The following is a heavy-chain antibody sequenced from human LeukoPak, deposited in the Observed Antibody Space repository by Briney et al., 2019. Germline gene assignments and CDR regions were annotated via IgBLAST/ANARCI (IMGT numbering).Heavy chain of an antibody. J-gene: IGHJ4*02. D-gene: IGHD2/OR15-2a*01. CDR3: VSFYETY. CDR2: INSDGSWT. V-gene: IGHV3-74*01. CDR1: GNYW. Sequence: GGSLRLSCAASGNYWMHWVRQVPGKGLVSVSHINSDGSWTSYADSVKGRFTISKDNAKNTVYLQMNSLRAEDTAVYYCVSFYETYWGRGTLVTVSS.